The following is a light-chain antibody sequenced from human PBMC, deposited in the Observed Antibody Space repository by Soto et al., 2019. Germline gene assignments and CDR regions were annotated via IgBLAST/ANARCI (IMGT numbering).Light chain of an antibody. J-gene: IGKJ4*01. V-gene: IGKV3-20*01. Sequence: EIVLTQSPGTLSVSQGERVALSCRASQSVGRNFLAWYQHKPGQAPRLLIHGASTRATGIPDRFSGSGSGTDFTLTISRLEPEDFAVFYCQQYASSPLTFGGGTKVETK. CDR1: QSVGRNF. CDR2: GAS. CDR3: QQYASSPLT.